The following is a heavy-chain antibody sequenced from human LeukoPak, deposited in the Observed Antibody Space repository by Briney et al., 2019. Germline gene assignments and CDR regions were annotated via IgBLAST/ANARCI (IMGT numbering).Heavy chain of an antibody. D-gene: IGHD2-2*02. CDR1: GFTFSSYA. J-gene: IGHJ3*02. Sequence: GGSLRLSCAASGFTFSSYAMTWVRQAPGKGLEWVSAVSGSGDSTYYTDSVRGRFTISRDNSKNTLYLQMNSLRAEDTAVYYYAKDKADTDAFDIWGQGTMVTVSS. V-gene: IGHV3-23*01. CDR3: AKDKADTDAFDI. CDR2: VSGSGDST.